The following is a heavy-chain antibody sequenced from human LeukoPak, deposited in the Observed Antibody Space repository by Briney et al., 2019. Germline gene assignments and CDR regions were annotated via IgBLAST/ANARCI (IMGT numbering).Heavy chain of an antibody. CDR3: AELGITMIGGV. CDR1: GFTFSSYE. J-gene: IGHJ6*04. Sequence: GGSLRLSCATSGFTFSSYEMNWVRQAPGKGLEWVSYISSSGSTIYYADSVKGRFTISRDNAKNSLYLQMNSLRAEDTAIYYCAELGITMIGGVWGKGTTVTISS. CDR2: ISSSGSTI. V-gene: IGHV3-48*03. D-gene: IGHD3-10*02.